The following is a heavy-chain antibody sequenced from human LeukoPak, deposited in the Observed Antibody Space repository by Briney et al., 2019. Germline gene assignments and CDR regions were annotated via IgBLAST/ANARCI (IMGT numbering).Heavy chain of an antibody. CDR1: GGSISSASYY. J-gene: IGHJ4*02. CDR2: IYTSGST. Sequence: SQTLSLTCPVSGGSISSASYYWSWIRQPAGKGLEWIGRIYTSGSTNYNPSLKSRVTISVDTSKNQFSLKRSSVTAADTAVYYCAMRERLAAAFDYWGQGTLVTVSS. CDR3: AMRERLAAAFDY. D-gene: IGHD6-13*01. V-gene: IGHV4-61*02.